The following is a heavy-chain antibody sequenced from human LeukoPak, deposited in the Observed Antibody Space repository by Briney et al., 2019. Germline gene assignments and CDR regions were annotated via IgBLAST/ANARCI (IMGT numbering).Heavy chain of an antibody. J-gene: IGHJ5*02. V-gene: IGHV3-30*01. CDR1: GFTFSSYA. CDR2: ISYDGSNK. D-gene: IGHD6-19*01. Sequence: GGSLRLSCAASGFTFSSYAMHWVRQAPGKGLEWVAVISYDGSNKYYADSVKGRFTISRDNSKNTLYLQMNSLRAEDTAVYYCARDSPESAVAGGFNWSDPWGQGTLVTVSS. CDR3: ARDSPESAVAGGFNWSDP.